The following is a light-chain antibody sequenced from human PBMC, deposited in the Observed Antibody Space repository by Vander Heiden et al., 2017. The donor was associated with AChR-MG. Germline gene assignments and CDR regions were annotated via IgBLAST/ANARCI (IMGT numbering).Light chain of an antibody. Sequence: QSALPQSRSVSASPGPSVTLSCTGTSSDVGGYNYVSWYQQHPGKAPKLMIEEVSKRPSGVPDRFSGSKSGNTASLTISGLQAEDEADYYCCSCAGRYTFGVFGGGTKLTVL. CDR1: SSDVGGYNY. CDR2: EVS. CDR3: CSCAGRYTFGV. J-gene: IGLJ2*01. V-gene: IGLV2-11*01.